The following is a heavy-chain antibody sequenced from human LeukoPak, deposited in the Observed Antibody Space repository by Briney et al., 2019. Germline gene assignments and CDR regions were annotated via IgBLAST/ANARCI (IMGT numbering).Heavy chain of an antibody. Sequence: SETLSLTCTVSGDSMTSHSWSWIRQPPGKGLEWIGRVYSSGYTESNLSLKSRVSMSIDTSRNQFSLNLTSVTAADTAFYYCARTGSGNTDSLIQFLDPWGRGTLVTVSA. CDR1: GDSMTSHS. CDR3: ARTGSGNTDSLIQFLDP. CDR2: VYSSGYT. V-gene: IGHV4-4*07. J-gene: IGHJ5*02. D-gene: IGHD3-10*01.